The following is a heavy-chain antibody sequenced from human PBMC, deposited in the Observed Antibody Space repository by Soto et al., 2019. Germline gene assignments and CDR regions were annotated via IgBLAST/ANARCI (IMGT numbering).Heavy chain of an antibody. Sequence: SGPTLVNPTQTLTLTCTFSGFSLSTSGMCVSWIRQPPGKALEWLALIDWDDDKYYSTSLKTRLTISKDTSKNQLVLTMTNMDPVDTATYYCARIRMITFGGVIVDYYYYGMDVWGQGTTVTVSS. CDR2: IDWDDDK. J-gene: IGHJ6*02. D-gene: IGHD3-16*02. V-gene: IGHV2-70*01. CDR1: GFSLSTSGMC. CDR3: ARIRMITFGGVIVDYYYYGMDV.